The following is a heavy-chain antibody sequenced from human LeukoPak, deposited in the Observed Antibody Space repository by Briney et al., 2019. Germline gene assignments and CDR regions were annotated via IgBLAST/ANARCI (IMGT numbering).Heavy chain of an antibody. CDR3: ARGGRVGVGYYGSGSYYYNY. J-gene: IGHJ4*02. CDR2: INHSGST. Sequence: SETLSLTCAVYGGSFSGYYWSWIRQPPGKGLEWIGEINHSGSTNYNPSLKSRVTLSVDTSKNQFSLKLSSVTAADTAVYYWARGGRVGVGYYGSGSYYYNYWGQGTLVTVSS. V-gene: IGHV4-34*01. D-gene: IGHD3-10*01. CDR1: GGSFSGYY.